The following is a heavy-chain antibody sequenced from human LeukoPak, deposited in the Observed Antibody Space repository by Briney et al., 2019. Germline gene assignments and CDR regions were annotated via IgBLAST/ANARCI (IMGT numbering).Heavy chain of an antibody. CDR2: ISRNSGYI. CDR1: GFTFSDYS. D-gene: IGHD2-21*01. V-gene: IGHV3-21*01. Sequence: KPGGSLRLSCAASGFTFSDYSMNWVRQAPGKGLEWVSPISRNSGYIYYADSVKGRFTISRDNAKNSLYLQMNSLRAEDTAVYYCARAASRSYYYFDYSSQGAPVTVSS. CDR3: ARAASRSYYYFDY. J-gene: IGHJ4*02.